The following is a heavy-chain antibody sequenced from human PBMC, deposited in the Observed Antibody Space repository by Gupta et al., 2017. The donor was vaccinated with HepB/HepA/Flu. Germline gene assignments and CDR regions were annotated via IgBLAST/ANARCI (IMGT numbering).Heavy chain of an antibody. CDR2: IIPILGTP. J-gene: IGHJ6*03. CDR1: GGTFSNYA. CDR3: ARESGRDIVLAPSGRHKRSDYYYYMDV. Sequence: QVQLVQSGAEVKKPGSSVKVSCQASGGTFSNYAIRWVRQAPGQGLEWVGGIIPILGTPDYARKFQGRVTITADESTSTAYMELSSLRFEDTAVYYCARESGRDIVLAPSGRHKRSDYYYYMDVWGKGTAVTVSS. D-gene: IGHD2-2*01. V-gene: IGHV1-69*01.